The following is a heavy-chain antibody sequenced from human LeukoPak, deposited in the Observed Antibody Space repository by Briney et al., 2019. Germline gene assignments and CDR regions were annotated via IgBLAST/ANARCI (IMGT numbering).Heavy chain of an antibody. CDR3: ARVDPIYDYVWGSYRHYYFDY. J-gene: IGHJ4*02. D-gene: IGHD3-16*02. Sequence: ASVKVSCKASGYTFTSYAMNWVRQAPGQGLEWVGWINTNTGNPTYAQGLTGRFVFSLDTSVSTAYLQISSLKAEDTAVYYCARVDPIYDYVWGSYRHYYFDYWGQGTLVTVSS. CDR1: GYTFTSYA. CDR2: INTNTGNP. V-gene: IGHV7-4-1*02.